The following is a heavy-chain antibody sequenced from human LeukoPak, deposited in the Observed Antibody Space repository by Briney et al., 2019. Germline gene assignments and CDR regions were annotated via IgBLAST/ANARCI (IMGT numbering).Heavy chain of an antibody. CDR3: AKTPYSSSWYRYFDY. CDR2: ISGSGGST. V-gene: IGHV3-23*01. CDR1: GFTFSTYA. J-gene: IGHJ4*02. Sequence: GGSLRFSCAASGFTFSTYAMNWVRQAPGKGLEWVSAISGSGGSTYYADSVKGRFTISRDNSKNTLYLLMNSLRAEDTAVYYCAKTPYSSSWYRYFDYWGQGTLVTVS. D-gene: IGHD6-13*01.